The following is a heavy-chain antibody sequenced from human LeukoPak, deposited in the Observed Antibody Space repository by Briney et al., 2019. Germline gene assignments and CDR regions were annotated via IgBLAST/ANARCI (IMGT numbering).Heavy chain of an antibody. CDR3: ARGGLIRYFGRYFDY. J-gene: IGHJ4*02. CDR2: INHSGST. V-gene: IGHV4-34*01. CDR1: GGSISSYY. Sequence: PSETLSLTCTVSGGSISSYYWSWIRQPPGKGLEWIGEINHSGSTNYNPSLKSRVTISVDTSKNQFSLKLSSVTAADTAVYYCARGGLIRYFGRYFDYWGQGTLVTVSS. D-gene: IGHD3-9*01.